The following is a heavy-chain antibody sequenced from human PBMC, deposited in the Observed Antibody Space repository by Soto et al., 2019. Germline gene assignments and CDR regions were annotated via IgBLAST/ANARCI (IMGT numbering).Heavy chain of an antibody. J-gene: IGHJ6*02. V-gene: IGHV4-30-2*01. Sequence: SETMSLTCAVSGGSMSSGGYSWSWIRQPPGKGLEWIGYIYHNGSPYYNPSLKSRVTISVDRSKNQFSLKLSSVTAADTAVYYCARVPDVWGQGTTVTVSS. CDR2: IYHNGSP. CDR3: ARVPDV. CDR1: GGSMSSGGYS.